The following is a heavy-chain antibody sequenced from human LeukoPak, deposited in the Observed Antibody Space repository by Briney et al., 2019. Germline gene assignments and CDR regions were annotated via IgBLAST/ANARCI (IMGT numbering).Heavy chain of an antibody. J-gene: IGHJ4*02. CDR3: AEKAALYYYDSSGYYVY. V-gene: IGHV3-23*01. Sequence: PGGSLRLSCAASGFTFSSYAMSWVRQAPGKGLEWVSAISGSGGSTYYADSVKGRFTISRDNSKNTLYLQMNSLRAEDTAVYYCAEKAALYYYDSSGYYVYWGQGTLVTVSS. CDR1: GFTFSSYA. CDR2: ISGSGGST. D-gene: IGHD3-22*01.